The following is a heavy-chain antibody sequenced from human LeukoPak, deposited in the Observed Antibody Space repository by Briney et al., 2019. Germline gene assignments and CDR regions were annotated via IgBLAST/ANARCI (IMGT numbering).Heavy chain of an antibody. V-gene: IGHV4-39*01. J-gene: IGHJ4*02. D-gene: IGHD6-13*01. CDR1: GGSISSSSYY. Sequence: SETLSLTCSVSGGSISSSSYYWGWVRQPPGKGLEWIGSIYYSGSTYYNPSLKSRVTISVDTSKNQFSLKLSSVTAADTAVYYCAKTGSSSWYYVGYRYWGQGTLVTVSS. CDR3: AKTGSSSWYYVGYRY. CDR2: IYYSGST.